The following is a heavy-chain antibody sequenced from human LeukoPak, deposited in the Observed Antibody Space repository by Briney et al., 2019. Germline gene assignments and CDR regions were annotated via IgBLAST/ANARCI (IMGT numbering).Heavy chain of an antibody. Sequence: PGGSLPLSCAASGFTFSSYWMHWVRQAPGKGLVCVSRIKSDGSSTSYADSVKGRFTISRGDAKNTLYLQMNSLRAEDTAVYYCARAYNTHFDHWGQGALVTVSS. CDR1: GFTFSSYW. J-gene: IGHJ4*02. D-gene: IGHD1-1*01. CDR2: IKSDGSST. CDR3: ARAYNTHFDH. V-gene: IGHV3-74*01.